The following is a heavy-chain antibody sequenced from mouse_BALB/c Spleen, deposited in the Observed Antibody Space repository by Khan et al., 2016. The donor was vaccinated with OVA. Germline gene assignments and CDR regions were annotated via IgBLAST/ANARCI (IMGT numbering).Heavy chain of an antibody. Sequence: EVKLEESGPGLVKPSQSLSLTCTVTGYSITSDYAWDWIRQFPGNKLEWMGYISYSGYTSYNPSLKSRISISRNTSKNPFFLKLTSVTTEDTATYDCARKNYYGYAMDYWGQGTSVTVSS. CDR1: GYSITSDYA. J-gene: IGHJ4*01. CDR2: ISYSGYT. CDR3: ARKNYYGYAMDY. V-gene: IGHV3-2*02. D-gene: IGHD1-1*01.